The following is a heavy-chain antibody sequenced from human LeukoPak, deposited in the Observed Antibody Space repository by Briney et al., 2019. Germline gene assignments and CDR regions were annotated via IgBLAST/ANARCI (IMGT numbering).Heavy chain of an antibody. Sequence: ASVKVSCKASGYTFTSYYMHWVRQAPGQGLEWMGIINPSGGSTSYAQKFQGRVTMTRDTSTSTVYMELSGLRSGDTALYYCARIRDGYNDAYDIWGQGTMVTVSS. J-gene: IGHJ3*02. CDR1: GYTFTSYY. V-gene: IGHV1-46*01. CDR3: ARIRDGYNDAYDI. CDR2: INPSGGST. D-gene: IGHD5-24*01.